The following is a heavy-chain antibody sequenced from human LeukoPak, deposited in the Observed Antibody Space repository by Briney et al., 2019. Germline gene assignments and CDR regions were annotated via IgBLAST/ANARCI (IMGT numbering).Heavy chain of an antibody. D-gene: IGHD1-1*01. Sequence: SQTLSLTCTVSGGSISSGSYYWGWIRQPAGKGLEWIGRIYTSGSTNYNPSLKSRVTISVDTSKNQFSLKLSSVTAADTAVYYCATEVAGYWGQGTLVTVSS. CDR1: GGSISSGSYY. J-gene: IGHJ4*02. V-gene: IGHV4-61*02. CDR3: ATEVAGY. CDR2: IYTSGST.